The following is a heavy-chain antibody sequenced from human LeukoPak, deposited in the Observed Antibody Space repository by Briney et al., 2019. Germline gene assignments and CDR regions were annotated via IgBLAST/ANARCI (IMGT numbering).Heavy chain of an antibody. D-gene: IGHD2-8*01. V-gene: IGHV6-1*01. J-gene: IGHJ5*02. Sequence: SQTLSLTCAISGDSVSSNSAAWNWIRQSPSRGLEWLGRTYYRSKWYNDYAVSVKSRITINPDTSKNQFSLQLNSVTPEDTAVYYCARSTREYIVLMVYATVGWFDPWGQGTLVTVSS. CDR2: TYYRSKWYN. CDR3: ARSTREYIVLMVYATVGWFDP. CDR1: GDSVSSNSAA.